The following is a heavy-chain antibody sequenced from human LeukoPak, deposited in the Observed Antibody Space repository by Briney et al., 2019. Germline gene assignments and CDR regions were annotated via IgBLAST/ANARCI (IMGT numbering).Heavy chain of an antibody. D-gene: IGHD4-17*01. Sequence: SETLSLTCTVSGGSISSSSYYWGWIRQPPGKGLEWIGSIYCSGSTYYNPSLKSRVTISVDTSKNQFSLKLSSVTAADAAIYYCARGSVTPDAGYWGPGTLVTVSS. V-gene: IGHV4-39*07. CDR2: IYCSGST. CDR3: ARGSVTPDAGY. CDR1: GGSISSSSYY. J-gene: IGHJ4*02.